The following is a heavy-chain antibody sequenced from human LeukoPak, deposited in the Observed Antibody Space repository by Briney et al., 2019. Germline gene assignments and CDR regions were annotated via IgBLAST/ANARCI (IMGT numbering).Heavy chain of an antibody. CDR3: ARGRPHGNDY. D-gene: IGHD4-23*01. CDR2: IASDGSST. V-gene: IGHV3-74*01. CDR1: GFTFSSYA. J-gene: IGHJ4*02. Sequence: GGSLRLSCAASGFTFSSYAMTWVRQAPGKGLVWVSRIASDGSSTTYADSVKGRFSISRDNAKNTLYLQMNSLRVEDTAVYYCARGRPHGNDYWGQGTLVTVSS.